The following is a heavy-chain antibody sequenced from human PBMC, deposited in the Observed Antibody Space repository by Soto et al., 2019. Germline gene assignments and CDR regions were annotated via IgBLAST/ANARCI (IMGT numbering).Heavy chain of an antibody. J-gene: IGHJ4*02. CDR2: IIPILGIA. CDR3: ARDLGPGATVTNEGSGDY. D-gene: IGHD4-17*01. V-gene: IGHV1-69*08. Sequence: QVQLVQSGAEVKKPGSSVKVSCKASGGTFSSYTISWVRQAPGQWLEWMGRIIPILGIANYAQKFQGRVTITADKSTSTAYMELSSLRSEDTAVYYCARDLGPGATVTNEGSGDYWGQGTLVTVSS. CDR1: GGTFSSYT.